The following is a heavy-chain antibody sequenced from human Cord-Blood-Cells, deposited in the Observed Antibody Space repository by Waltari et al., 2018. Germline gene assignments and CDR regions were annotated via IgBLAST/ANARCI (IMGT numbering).Heavy chain of an antibody. CDR2: IYYRGRT. V-gene: IGHV4-39*01. CDR1: GGSIRSSSYY. D-gene: IGHD7-27*01. CDR3: ATFGTPTGDRGFDP. Sequence: QLQLQESGPGLVKPSETLSLTCTVSGGSIRSSSYYWGWIRQPPGKGLEWIGSIYYRGRTYSNPPLKRRITISVDTSKNQFSLKLSSVTAADTAVYYCATFGTPTGDRGFDPWGQGTLVTVSS. J-gene: IGHJ5*02.